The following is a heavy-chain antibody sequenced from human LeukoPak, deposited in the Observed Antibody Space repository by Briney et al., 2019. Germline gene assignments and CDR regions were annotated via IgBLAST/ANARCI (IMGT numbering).Heavy chain of an antibody. V-gene: IGHV6-1*01. D-gene: IGHD2-2*01. CDR2: TYYRSKWYN. CDR1: GDSVSSNSAA. Sequence: SQTLSLTCAISGDSVSSNSAAWNWIRQSPSRGLEWMGRTYYRSKWYNDYAVSVKSRITINPDTSKNQSSLQLSSVTPEDTAVYYCARDPFCSSTSCHDYYFDYWGQGTLVTVSS. J-gene: IGHJ4*02. CDR3: ARDPFCSSTSCHDYYFDY.